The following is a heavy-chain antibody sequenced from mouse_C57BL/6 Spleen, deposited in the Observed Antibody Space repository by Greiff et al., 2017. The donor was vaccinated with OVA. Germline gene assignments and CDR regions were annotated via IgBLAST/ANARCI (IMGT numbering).Heavy chain of an antibody. CDR2: ISSGGSYT. D-gene: IGHD1-1*01. CDR3: ARHIYYGSSDYYAMDY. Sequence: EVMLVESGGDLVKPGGSLKLSCAASGFTFSSYGMSWVRQTPDKRLEWVATISSGGSYTYYPDSVKGRFTISRDNAKNTLYLQMSSLKSEDTAMYYCARHIYYGSSDYYAMDYWGQGTSVTVSS. J-gene: IGHJ4*01. V-gene: IGHV5-6*01. CDR1: GFTFSSYG.